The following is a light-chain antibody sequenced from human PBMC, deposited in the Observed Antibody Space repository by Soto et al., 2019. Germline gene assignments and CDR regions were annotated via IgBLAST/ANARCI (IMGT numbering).Light chain of an antibody. CDR2: EVS. Sequence: QPVLTQSPSASGSPGQSVTISCTGTSSDVGNYKYVSWYQQHPGKAPKLMIYEVSKRPSGVPDRFSGSKSGNTASLTVSGLQVEDEADYYCSSYAGSNLGVFGGGTKLTVL. CDR1: SSDVGNYKY. V-gene: IGLV2-8*01. CDR3: SSYAGSNLGV. J-gene: IGLJ3*02.